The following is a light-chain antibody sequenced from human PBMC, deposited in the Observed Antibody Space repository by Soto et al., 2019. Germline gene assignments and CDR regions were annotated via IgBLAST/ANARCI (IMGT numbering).Light chain of an antibody. CDR2: GAS. V-gene: IGKV3-15*01. CDR1: QNVNNF. Sequence: EVVLTQSPATLSLSPGERATFSCRASQNVNNFLSLYQQKPGQAPSLLIYGASTRATGVPDRFSGTGSGTEFTLTISSLKSEDYAVYYCQQYKSWPPITFGQGTRLEIK. J-gene: IGKJ5*01. CDR3: QQYKSWPPIT.